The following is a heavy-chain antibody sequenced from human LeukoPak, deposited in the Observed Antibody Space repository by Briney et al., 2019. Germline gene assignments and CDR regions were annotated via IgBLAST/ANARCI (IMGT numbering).Heavy chain of an antibody. D-gene: IGHD3-22*01. CDR3: ARDSRPSYDSSAYYYPGDY. Sequence: GESLKISCKGSGSTFTSYYMHWVRQAPGQGLEWMAIINPSGGSTSYAQKFQGRVTMTRDTSTSTVYMELSSLRSEDTAVYYCARDSRPSYDSSAYYYPGDYWGQGTLVTVSS. J-gene: IGHJ4*02. CDR1: GSTFTSYY. V-gene: IGHV1-46*01. CDR2: INPSGGST.